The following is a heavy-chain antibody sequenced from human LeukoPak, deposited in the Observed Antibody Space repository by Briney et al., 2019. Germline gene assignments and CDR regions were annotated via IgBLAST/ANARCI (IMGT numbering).Heavy chain of an antibody. Sequence: RTGGSLRLSCAASGFTFSSYAMHWVRQAPGKGLEWVAVISYDGSNKYYADSVKGRFTISRDNSKNTLYLQMNSLRAEDTAVYYCARRGSFLEWSTSAEYFQHWGQGALVTVSS. J-gene: IGHJ1*01. V-gene: IGHV3-30*01. CDR1: GFTFSSYA. CDR3: ARRGSFLEWSTSAEYFQH. CDR2: ISYDGSNK. D-gene: IGHD3-3*01.